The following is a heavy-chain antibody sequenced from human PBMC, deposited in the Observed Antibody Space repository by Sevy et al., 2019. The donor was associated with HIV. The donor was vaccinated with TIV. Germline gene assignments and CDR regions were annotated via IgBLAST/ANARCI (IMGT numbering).Heavy chain of an antibody. Sequence: GGSLRLSCTSSGFSFGDFSMSWLRQAPGKGLEWVAFIKSSFYGGTVDHAASVKGRFIISRDDSKSIAYLQMNDVKIEDTGVYYCTRWKAAQSVFDYWGQGALVTVSS. J-gene: IGHJ4*02. CDR2: IKSSFYGGTV. CDR3: TRWKAAQSVFDY. D-gene: IGHD1-1*01. V-gene: IGHV3-49*03. CDR1: GFSFGDFS.